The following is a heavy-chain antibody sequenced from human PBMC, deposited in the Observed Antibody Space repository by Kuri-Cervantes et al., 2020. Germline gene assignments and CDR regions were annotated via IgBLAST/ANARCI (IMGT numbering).Heavy chain of an antibody. J-gene: IGHJ5*01. CDR1: GFTFGDFA. D-gene: IGHD3-16*01. CDR3: AKDIYASGSLNWFDS. V-gene: IGHV3-9*01. CDR2: INWNGRII. Sequence: GGSLRLSCAASGFTFGDFAMHWVRQVPGKGLEWVSSINWNGRIIDYADSVRGRFTVSRDNAKKSLYLQMNSLRVEDTAFYYCAKDIYASGSLNWFDSWGQGTLVTVSS.